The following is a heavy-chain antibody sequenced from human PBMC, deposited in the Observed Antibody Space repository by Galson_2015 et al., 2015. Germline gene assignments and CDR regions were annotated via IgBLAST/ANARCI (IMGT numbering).Heavy chain of an antibody. CDR1: GGSISSYY. CDR3: ALGYDSSGYTFDY. Sequence: ETLSLTCPVSGGSISSYYWSWIRQPPGKGLEWIGYIYYSGSTNYNPSLKSRVTISVDTSKNQFSLKLSSVTAADTAVYYCALGYDSSGYTFDYWGQGTLVTVSS. V-gene: IGHV4-59*01. J-gene: IGHJ4*02. D-gene: IGHD3-22*01. CDR2: IYYSGST.